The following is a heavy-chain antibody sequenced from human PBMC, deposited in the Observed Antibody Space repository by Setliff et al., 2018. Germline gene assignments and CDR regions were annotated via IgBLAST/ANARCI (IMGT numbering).Heavy chain of an antibody. D-gene: IGHD3-10*01. V-gene: IGHV1-18*04. Sequence: GASVKVSCKTSGYAFINFYMYWVRQAPGQGLEWMGWISAYNGNTNYAQKLQGRVTMTTDTSTTTAYLELRSLRSDDTAVYYCSRLVRFCTRIVCQRLSGDDYWGQGTLVTVSS. J-gene: IGHJ4*02. CDR2: ISAYNGNT. CDR1: GYAFINFY. CDR3: SRLVRFCTRIVCQRLSGDDY.